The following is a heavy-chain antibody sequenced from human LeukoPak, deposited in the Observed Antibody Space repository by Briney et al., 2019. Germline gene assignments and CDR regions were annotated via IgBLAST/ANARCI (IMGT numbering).Heavy chain of an antibody. CDR2: INPNSGGT. CDR3: ARIGYNQYFDY. J-gene: IGHJ4*02. CDR1: GYTFTDYY. D-gene: IGHD1-14*01. Sequence: ASVMVSCKASGYTFTDYYLHWVRQAPGQGLEWMGWINPNSGGTNYAQTFQGRVTMTRDTSITTAYLELSRLRSDDTAVYYCARIGYNQYFDYWGQGTLVTVSS. V-gene: IGHV1-2*02.